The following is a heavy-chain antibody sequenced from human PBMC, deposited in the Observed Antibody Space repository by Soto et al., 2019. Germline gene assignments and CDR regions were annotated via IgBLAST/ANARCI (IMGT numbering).Heavy chain of an antibody. J-gene: IGHJ4*02. CDR3: ARVASGYGIDY. D-gene: IGHD5-12*01. CDR1: GDSVSSNSAA. V-gene: IGHV6-1*01. Sequence: SQTLSLTGALSGDSVSSNSAACNWIRHPPSRGLECLVRTYYRSKWYNDYAVSVKSRITINPDTSKKQFSLQLTSVTPEDTAVYYCARVASGYGIDYWGQGTLVTVSS. CDR2: TYYRSKWYN.